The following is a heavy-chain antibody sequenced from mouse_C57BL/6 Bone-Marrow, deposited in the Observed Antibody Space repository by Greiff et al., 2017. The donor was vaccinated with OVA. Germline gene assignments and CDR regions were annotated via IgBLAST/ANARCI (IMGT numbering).Heavy chain of an antibody. V-gene: IGHV5-4*01. CDR3: AREPGGFAY. CDR1: GFTFSSYA. Sequence: EVHLVESGGGLVKPGGSLKLSCAASGFTFSSYAMSWVRQTPEKRLEWVATISDGGSYAYYPDNVKGRFTISRDNAKNNLYLQMSHLKSEDTAMYYCAREPGGFAYWGQGTLVTVSA. CDR2: ISDGGSYA. J-gene: IGHJ3*01.